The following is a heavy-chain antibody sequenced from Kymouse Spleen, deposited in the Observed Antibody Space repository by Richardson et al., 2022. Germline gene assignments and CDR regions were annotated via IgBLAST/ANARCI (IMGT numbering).Heavy chain of an antibody. Sequence: QVQLQESGPGLVKPSGTLSLTCAVSGGSISSSNWWSWVRQPPGKGLEWIGEIYHSGSTNYNPSLKSRVTISVDKSKNQFSLKLSSVTAADTAVYYCARDRVAAAGPHYYYYGMDVWGQGTTVTVSS. CDR1: GGSISSSNW. CDR3: ARDRVAAAGPHYYYYGMDV. D-gene: IGHD6-13*01. V-gene: IGHV4-4*02. J-gene: IGHJ6*02. CDR2: IYHSGST.